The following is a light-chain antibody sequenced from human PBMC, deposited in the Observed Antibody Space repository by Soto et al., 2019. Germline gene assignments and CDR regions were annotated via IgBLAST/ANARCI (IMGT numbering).Light chain of an antibody. Sequence: DIQMNQSPSSVSAFVGDRVTITCRASQGINTWLAWYQQKPGKAPKLLMYSASILHTGVSSRFTGGGSGTEFTLTINSLQPEDFATYYCQQSDTLPITFGGGTKVDIK. CDR2: SAS. J-gene: IGKJ4*01. CDR1: QGINTW. V-gene: IGKV1-12*01. CDR3: QQSDTLPIT.